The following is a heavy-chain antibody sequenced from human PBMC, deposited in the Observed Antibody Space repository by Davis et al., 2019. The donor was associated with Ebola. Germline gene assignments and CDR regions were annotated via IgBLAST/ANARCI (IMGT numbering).Heavy chain of an antibody. J-gene: IGHJ4*02. D-gene: IGHD3-9*01. CDR1: GGSFSGYY. V-gene: IGHV4-34*01. CDR3: ARAYDILTGDY. Sequence: SETLSLTCAVYGGSFSGYYWSWIRQAPGKGLEWIGEIDHSGSTNYNPSLKSRLTISVDTSKNQFSLKLSSVTAADTAVYYCARAYDILTGDYWGQGTLVTVSS. CDR2: IDHSGST.